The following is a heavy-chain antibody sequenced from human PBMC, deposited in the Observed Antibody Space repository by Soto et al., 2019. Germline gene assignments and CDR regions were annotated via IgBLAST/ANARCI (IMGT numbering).Heavy chain of an antibody. V-gene: IGHV3-7*01. Sequence: GGSLRLSCAASGFTFSSYWMSWVRQAPGKGLEWVANIKQDGSEKYYVDSVKGRFTISRDNAKNSLYLQMISLRAEDTAVYYCARVTCSSTSCYESTWGIGDYWGQGTLVTVSS. CDR3: ARVTCSSTSCYESTWGIGDY. D-gene: IGHD2-2*01. CDR2: IKQDGSEK. J-gene: IGHJ4*02. CDR1: GFTFSSYW.